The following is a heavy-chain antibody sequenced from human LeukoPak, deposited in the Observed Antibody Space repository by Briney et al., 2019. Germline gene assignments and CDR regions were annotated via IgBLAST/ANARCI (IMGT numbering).Heavy chain of an antibody. CDR3: ARDPHSGSYTYVYDY. V-gene: IGHV1-46*01. CDR1: GYTFTSYY. Sequence: ASVKVSCKASGYTFTSYYMHWVRQAPGQGLEWMGIINPSGGSTSYAQKFQGRVTMTRDTSTSTVFMDLSSPRSDDTAVYYCARDPHSGSYTYVYDYWGQGTLVTVSS. J-gene: IGHJ4*02. CDR2: INPSGGST. D-gene: IGHD1-26*01.